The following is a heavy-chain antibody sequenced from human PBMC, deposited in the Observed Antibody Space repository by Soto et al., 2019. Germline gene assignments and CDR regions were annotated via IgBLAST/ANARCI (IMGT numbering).Heavy chain of an antibody. CDR3: ASDIVVVPAAIDYYYGMDV. D-gene: IGHD2-2*01. J-gene: IGHJ6*02. CDR1: GFTFSDYY. V-gene: IGHV3-11*01. Sequence: PGGSLRLSCAASGFTFSDYYMSWIRQAPGKGLEWVSYISSSGSTIYYADSVKGRFTISRDNAKNSLYLQMNSLRAEDTAVYYCASDIVVVPAAIDYYYGMDVWGQGTTVTVSS. CDR2: ISSSGSTI.